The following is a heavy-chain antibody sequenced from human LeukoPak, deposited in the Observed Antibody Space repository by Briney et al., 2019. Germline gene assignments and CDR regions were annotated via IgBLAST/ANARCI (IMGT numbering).Heavy chain of an antibody. J-gene: IGHJ4*02. CDR2: IYYSGST. V-gene: IGHV4-39*01. CDR1: GGSISSSSYS. Sequence: MSSETLSLTCTVSGGSISSSSYSWGWIRQPPGKGLEWIGSIYYSGSTYYNPSLKSRVTISVDTSKNQFSLKLSSVTAADTAVYYCARLVRVALYYFDYWGQGTLVTVSS. CDR3: ARLVRVALYYFDY. D-gene: IGHD2-15*01.